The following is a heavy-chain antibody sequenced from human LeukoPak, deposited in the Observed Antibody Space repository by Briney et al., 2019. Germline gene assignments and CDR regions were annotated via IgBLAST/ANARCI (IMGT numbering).Heavy chain of an antibody. CDR1: GYTFTSYY. Sequence: ASVKVSCKASGYTFTSYYMHWVRQAPGQGLEWMGIINPSGGSTSYAQKFQGRVTMTRDTSTSTVYMELSSLRSEDMAVYYCAREALGYYGMDVWGQGTTVTVSS. CDR3: AREALGYYGMDV. J-gene: IGHJ6*02. CDR2: INPSGGST. V-gene: IGHV1-46*01.